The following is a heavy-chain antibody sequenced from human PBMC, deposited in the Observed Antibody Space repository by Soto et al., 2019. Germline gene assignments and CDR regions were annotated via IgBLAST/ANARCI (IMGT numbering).Heavy chain of an antibody. D-gene: IGHD1-26*01. CDR2: IYHSGST. V-gene: IGHV4-4*02. J-gene: IGHJ3*02. CDR1: GGSIGSSNW. Sequence: SETLSLTWAVLGGSIGSSNWLTWVRQPPGKGLEWIGEIYHSGSTNYNPSLKSRVTISVDKSKNQVSLKRSCVTAAYTAVYYCARWEVGAFDIWGQGTRVTVSS. CDR3: ARWEVGAFDI.